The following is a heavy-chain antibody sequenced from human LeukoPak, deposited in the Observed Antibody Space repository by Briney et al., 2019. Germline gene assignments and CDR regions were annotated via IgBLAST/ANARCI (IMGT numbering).Heavy chain of an antibody. V-gene: IGHV4-59*08. CDR2: IYSSGST. CDR3: ARRSDSGSWYCFDF. Sequence: SETLSLTCTVSGDSISSYYWSWIRQPPGKGLEWIGYIYSSGSTKYNPSLKSRVTISVDTSKNQFSLNLNSVTAADTAVYYCARRSDSGSWYCFDFWGQGTTVTVSS. CDR1: GDSISSYY. D-gene: IGHD6-13*01. J-gene: IGHJ6*02.